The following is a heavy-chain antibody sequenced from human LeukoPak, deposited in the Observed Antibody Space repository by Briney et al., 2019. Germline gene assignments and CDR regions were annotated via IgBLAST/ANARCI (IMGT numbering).Heavy chain of an antibody. Sequence: GGSLRLSCEASGFTSSYHWIHCVRQAPGKGLVWVSRINSDGSTTEYADSVKGRLTIYRDNGKNNMSLEMNSLRDDDTAVYYCARGGVAYPSYYYYMDVWGKGTTVTVSS. CDR3: ARGGVAYPSYYYYMDV. V-gene: IGHV3-74*03. CDR1: GFTSSYHW. J-gene: IGHJ6*03. CDR2: INSDGSTT. D-gene: IGHD2-8*02.